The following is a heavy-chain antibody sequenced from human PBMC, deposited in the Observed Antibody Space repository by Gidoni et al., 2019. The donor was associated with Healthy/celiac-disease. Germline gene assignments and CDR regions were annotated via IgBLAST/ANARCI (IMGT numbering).Heavy chain of an antibody. Sequence: EVQLVESGGGLVQPGRSLRLSCAASGSTFDDYAMHLVRQAPGKGLEWVSGISWNSGSIGYADSVKGRFTISRDNAKNSLYLQMNSLRAEDTALYYCAKAIGYSYGHYFDYWGQGTLVTVSS. CDR1: GSTFDDYA. D-gene: IGHD5-18*01. CDR3: AKAIGYSYGHYFDY. J-gene: IGHJ4*02. CDR2: ISWNSGSI. V-gene: IGHV3-9*01.